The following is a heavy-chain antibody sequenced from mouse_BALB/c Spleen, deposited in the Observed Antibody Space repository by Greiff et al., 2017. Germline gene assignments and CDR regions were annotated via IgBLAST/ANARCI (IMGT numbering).Heavy chain of an antibody. CDR2: ISYSGST. J-gene: IGHJ4*01. V-gene: IGHV3-2*02. CDR3: ASYYKYYAMDY. D-gene: IGHD2-12*01. Sequence: ESGPGLVKPSQSLSLTCTVTGYSITSDYAWNWIRQFPGNKLEWMGYISYSGSTSYNPSLKSRISITRDTSKNQFFLQLNSVTTEDTATYYCASYYKYYAMDYWGQGTSVTVSS. CDR1: GYSITSDYA.